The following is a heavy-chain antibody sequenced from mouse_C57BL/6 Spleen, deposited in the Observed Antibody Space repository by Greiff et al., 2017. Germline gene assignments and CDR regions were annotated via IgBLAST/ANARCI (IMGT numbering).Heavy chain of an antibody. V-gene: IGHV1-81*01. CDR3: ARGGYDYGFDY. J-gene: IGHJ2*01. CDR1: GYTFTSYG. D-gene: IGHD2-4*01. CDR2: IYPRSGNT. Sequence: QVQLKQSGAELARPGASVKLCCKASGYTFTSYGISWVKQRTGQGLEWIGEIYPRSGNTYYNEKFKGQATLTADKSSSTAYMVLRSLTSEDSAVYSCARGGYDYGFDYWGQGTALTVSS.